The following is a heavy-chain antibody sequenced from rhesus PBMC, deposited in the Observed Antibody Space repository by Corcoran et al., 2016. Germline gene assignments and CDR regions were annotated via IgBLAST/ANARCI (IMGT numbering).Heavy chain of an antibody. D-gene: IGHD2-39*02. Sequence: QVQLQESGPGLVKPSETLSLTCAVSGGSISRSYYYWSWIRQAPGRGMEWVGDISYRGRAPYNPTLKNRVTISRGTSNNQFSLKLSSVTAAGTAVYYGARGEAGDGGDYWGQGVLVTVSS. CDR1: GGSISRSYYY. CDR2: ISYRGRA. J-gene: IGHJ4*01. V-gene: IGHV4-122*02. CDR3: ARGEAGDGGDY.